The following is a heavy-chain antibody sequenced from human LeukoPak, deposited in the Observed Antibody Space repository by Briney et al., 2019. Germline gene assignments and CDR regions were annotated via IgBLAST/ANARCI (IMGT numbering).Heavy chain of an antibody. CDR1: GGSTSSYY. J-gene: IGHJ4*02. V-gene: IGHV4-59*08. Sequence: SETLSLTCTVSGGSTSSYYWSWLRQPPGKGLEWIGYIYYSGSTNYNPSLKSRVTISVDTSKNQFSLKLSSVTAADTAVYYCAAQILLCHYYWGQGTLVTVSS. D-gene: IGHD2/OR15-2a*01. CDR2: IYYSGST. CDR3: AAQILLCHYY.